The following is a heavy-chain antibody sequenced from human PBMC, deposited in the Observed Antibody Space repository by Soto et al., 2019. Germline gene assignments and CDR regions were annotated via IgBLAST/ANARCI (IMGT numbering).Heavy chain of an antibody. J-gene: IGHJ6*02. V-gene: IGHV3-48*02. Sequence: PGGSLRLSCAASGFTFSSYSMNWVRQAPGKGLEWVSYISSSSSTIYYADSVKGRFTISRDNAKNSLYLQMNSLRDEDTAVYYCARDPRGYSGYALNYYYYGMDVWGQGTTVTVSS. CDR1: GFTFSSYS. CDR3: ARDPRGYSGYALNYYYYGMDV. D-gene: IGHD5-12*01. CDR2: ISSSSSTI.